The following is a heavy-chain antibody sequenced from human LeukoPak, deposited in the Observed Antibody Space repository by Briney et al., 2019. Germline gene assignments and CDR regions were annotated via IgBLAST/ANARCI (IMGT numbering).Heavy chain of an antibody. J-gene: IGHJ4*02. CDR1: GYTFTSYG. CDR2: ISAYNGNT. V-gene: IGHV1-18*01. Sequence: ASVKVSCKASGYTFTSYGISWVRQAPGQGLEWMGWISAYNGNTNYAQKLQGRVTMTTDTSTSTAYMELRSLRSDDTAVYYCARTDIVVVPAAIRGPPGDYWGQGTLVTVSS. D-gene: IGHD2-2*02. CDR3: ARTDIVVVPAAIRGPPGDY.